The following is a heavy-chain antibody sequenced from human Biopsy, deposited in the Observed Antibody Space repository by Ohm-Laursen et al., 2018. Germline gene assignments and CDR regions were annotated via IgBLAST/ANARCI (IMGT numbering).Heavy chain of an antibody. CDR1: GGSFTGHY. Sequence: TLSLTCTVSGGSFTGHYWSWIRQPPGKGLEWIGHISYTGYTSYKSSLKSRVTISLDTSRKHFSLRLASLAAADTAVYYCARGSNEYGGLYFPHWGQGTLVTVSS. CDR3: ARGSNEYGGLYFPH. CDR2: ISYTGYT. D-gene: IGHD4-23*01. V-gene: IGHV4-59*11. J-gene: IGHJ1*01.